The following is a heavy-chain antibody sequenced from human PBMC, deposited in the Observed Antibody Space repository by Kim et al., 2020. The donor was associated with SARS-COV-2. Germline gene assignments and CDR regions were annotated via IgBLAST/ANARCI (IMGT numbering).Heavy chain of an antibody. Sequence: SQTLPLTCAISGDSVSSINSAWIWVRQSPSRGLEWLGRTFYRSKWYRDYAPSVQSRTTVDPDTSKNQFSLHLNSVTPGDTAVSYCARVVEGTPDCWGQGT. V-gene: IGHV6-1*01. CDR1: GDSVSSINSA. J-gene: IGHJ4*02. CDR3: ARVVEGTPDC. CDR2: TFYRSKWYR. D-gene: IGHD1-26*01.